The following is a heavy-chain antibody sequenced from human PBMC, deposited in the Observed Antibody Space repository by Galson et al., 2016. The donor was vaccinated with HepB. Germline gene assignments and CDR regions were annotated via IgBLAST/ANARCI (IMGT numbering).Heavy chain of an antibody. CDR1: EFSLSTSGVG. J-gene: IGHJ4*02. V-gene: IGHV2-5*02. D-gene: IGHD2-21*01. CDR2: IYWDDEE. Sequence: PALVKPTQTLTLTCTFSEFSLSTSGVGVGWTRQPPGKALEWLALIYWDDEERYSPSLRDRLTIAKGTSRNQVVLTMTNMDPVDTAIYYCVYRRITIYEVIQEKWGQGTLVTVSS. CDR3: VYRRITIYEVIQEK.